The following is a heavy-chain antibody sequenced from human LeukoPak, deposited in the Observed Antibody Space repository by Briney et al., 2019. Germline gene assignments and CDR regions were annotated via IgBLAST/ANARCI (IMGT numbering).Heavy chain of an antibody. J-gene: IGHJ4*02. D-gene: IGHD4-17*01. V-gene: IGHV4-59*01. CDR3: ARSRDDLDYGFDY. CDR2: IYYSGST. CDR1: GGSISSYY. Sequence: SETLSLTCTVSGGSISSYYWTWIRQPPGKGLEWIGYIYYSGSTNYNPSLKSRVTISVDTSKNQFSLKLSSVTAADTAVYYCARSRDDLDYGFDYWGQGTLVTVSS.